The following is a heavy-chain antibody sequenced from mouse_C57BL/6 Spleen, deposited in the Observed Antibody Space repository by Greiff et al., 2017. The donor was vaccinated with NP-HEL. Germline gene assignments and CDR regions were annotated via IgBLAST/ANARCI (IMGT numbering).Heavy chain of an antibody. J-gene: IGHJ2*01. CDR1: GYSITSGYY. D-gene: IGHD4-1*01. Sequence: LQESGPGLVKPSQSLSLTCSVTGYSITSGYYWNWIRQFPGNKLEWMGYISYDGSNNYNPSLKNRISITRDTSKNQFFLKLNSVTTEDTATYYCARDRGGTTGFDYWGQGTTLTVSS. CDR2: ISYDGSN. V-gene: IGHV3-6*01. CDR3: ARDRGGTTGFDY.